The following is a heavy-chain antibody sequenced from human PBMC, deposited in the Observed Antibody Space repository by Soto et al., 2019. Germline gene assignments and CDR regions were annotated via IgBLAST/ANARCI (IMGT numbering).Heavy chain of an antibody. D-gene: IGHD3-3*02. V-gene: IGHV3-49*03. CDR3: TRGSPSFYYYYMDV. J-gene: IGHJ6*03. CDR2: IRSKAYGGTT. CDR1: GFTFGDYA. Sequence: GGSLRLSCTASGFTFGDYAMSWFRQAPGKGLEWVGFIRSKAYGGTTEYAASVKGRFTISRDDSKSIAYLQMNSLKTEDTAVYYCTRGSPSFYYYYMDVWGKGTTVTVSS.